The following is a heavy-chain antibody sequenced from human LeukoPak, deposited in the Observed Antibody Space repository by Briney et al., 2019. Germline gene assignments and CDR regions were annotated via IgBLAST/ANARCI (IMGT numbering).Heavy chain of an antibody. CDR2: INPNSGGT. CDR1: GYTFTGYY. D-gene: IGHD1-26*01. CDR3: ARVRGLRVGAVRWFDP. J-gene: IGHJ5*02. Sequence: ASVKVSCKAAGYTFTGYYMHWVRQVPGQGLEWMGWINPNSGGTNYAQKFQGRVTMTRDTSISTAYMELSRLRSDDTAVYYCARVRGLRVGAVRWFDPWGQGTLVTVSS. V-gene: IGHV1-2*02.